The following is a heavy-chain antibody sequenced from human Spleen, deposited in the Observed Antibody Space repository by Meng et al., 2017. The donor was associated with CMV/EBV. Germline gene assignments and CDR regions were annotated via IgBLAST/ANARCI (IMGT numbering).Heavy chain of an antibody. CDR3: ARGRNSHDFWSGYYNPYYYYCVMDV. CDR1: GFTFDDYG. CDR2: INWNGGST. V-gene: IGHV3-20*04. Sequence: GGSLRLSCAASGFTFDDYGMSWVRQAPGKGLEWVSGINWNGGSTGYADSVKGRFTISRDNSKNTLYLQMNSLRAEDTAVYYCARGRNSHDFWSGYYNPYYYYCVMDVWGQGTTVTVSS. D-gene: IGHD3-3*01. J-gene: IGHJ6*02.